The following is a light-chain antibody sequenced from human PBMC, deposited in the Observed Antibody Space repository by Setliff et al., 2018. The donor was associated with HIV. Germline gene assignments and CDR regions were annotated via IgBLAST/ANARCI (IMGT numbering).Light chain of an antibody. CDR3: ASYRSPATYV. Sequence: LTQPASVSGSPGQSITISCIETSSDVGGYDFVSWYQQRPGKAPKLIIFDVTERPSGVSHRFSGSKSGNTASLTISGLQTEDEADYFCASYRSPATYVFGIGTKVTVL. CDR1: SSDVGGYDF. CDR2: DVT. J-gene: IGLJ1*01. V-gene: IGLV2-14*03.